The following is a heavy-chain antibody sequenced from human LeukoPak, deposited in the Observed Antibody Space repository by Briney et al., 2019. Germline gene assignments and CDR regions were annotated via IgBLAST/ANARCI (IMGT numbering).Heavy chain of an antibody. CDR2: IWYDGSNE. D-gene: IGHD1-14*01. CDR3: ARDSPLTAGPFDP. V-gene: IGHV3-33*01. CDR1: GITFSSFG. Sequence: GESLRLSCVASGITFSSFGMHWVRQAPGKGLEWVAFIWYDGSNEYYADSVKGRFTISRDNSKNTLYLQMNSLRAEDTAVYYCARDSPLTAGPFDPWGQGTLVTVSS. J-gene: IGHJ5*02.